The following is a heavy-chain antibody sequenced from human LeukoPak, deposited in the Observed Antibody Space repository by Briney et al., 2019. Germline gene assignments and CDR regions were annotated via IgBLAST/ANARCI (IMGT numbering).Heavy chain of an antibody. CDR1: GYTFTSYY. V-gene: IGHV1-46*01. Sequence: AASVKVSCKASGYTFTSYYMHWVRQAPGQGLEWMGIVNPSGGSTSYAQKFQGRVTMTRDTSTSTVYMELSSLRSEDTAVYYCARDITPDFWSGYYDYGMDVWGQGTTVTVSS. CDR2: VNPSGGST. D-gene: IGHD3-3*01. CDR3: ARDITPDFWSGYYDYGMDV. J-gene: IGHJ6*02.